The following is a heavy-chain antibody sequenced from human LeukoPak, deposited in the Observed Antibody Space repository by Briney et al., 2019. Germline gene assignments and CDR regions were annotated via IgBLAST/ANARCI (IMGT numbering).Heavy chain of an antibody. D-gene: IGHD1-1*01. V-gene: IGHV3-74*01. CDR3: ARDLHYTSGDY. CDR2: INSDGTST. J-gene: IGHJ4*02. CDR1: GFTFSSYW. Sequence: GGSLRLSCAASGFTFSSYWMHWVRQAPGKGLFWVSRINSDGTSTSSADSVKGRFTISRDNTKNTLYLQMNSLRPEDTAVYYCARDLHYTSGDYWGQGTLVTVSS.